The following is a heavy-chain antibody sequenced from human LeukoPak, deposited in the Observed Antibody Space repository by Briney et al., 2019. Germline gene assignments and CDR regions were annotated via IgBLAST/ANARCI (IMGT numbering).Heavy chain of an antibody. Sequence: SETLSLTCTVSGGSISSSSYYWGWIRQPAGKGLEWIGRIYTSGSTNYNPSLKSRVTTSVDTSKNQFSLKLSSVTAADTAVYYCARLRYFDWAIDYWGQGTLVTVSS. D-gene: IGHD3-9*01. CDR1: GGSISSSSYY. CDR2: IYTSGST. V-gene: IGHV4-61*02. J-gene: IGHJ4*02. CDR3: ARLRYFDWAIDY.